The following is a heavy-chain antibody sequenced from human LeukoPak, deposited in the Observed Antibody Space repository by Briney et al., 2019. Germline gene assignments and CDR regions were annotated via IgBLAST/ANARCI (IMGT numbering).Heavy chain of an antibody. CDR3: ARGDKFSGDY. CDR1: GFTFSTYW. J-gene: IGHJ4*02. D-gene: IGHD2-15*01. CDR2: IHQDGNEK. V-gene: IGHV3-7*04. Sequence: PGGSLRLSCAASGFTFSTYWMSWVRQAPGKALEWVANIHQDGNEKYYVDSVKGRFTISRDNAKNSLYLQMNSLRAEDTAVYYCARGDKFSGDYWGQGTLVTVSS.